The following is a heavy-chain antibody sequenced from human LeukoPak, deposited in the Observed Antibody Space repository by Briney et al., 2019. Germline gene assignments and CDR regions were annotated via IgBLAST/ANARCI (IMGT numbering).Heavy chain of an antibody. D-gene: IGHD3-22*01. CDR2: ISSSSSTI. J-gene: IGHJ6*02. CDR3: ASYRYYDSSGYPRLYYYGMDV. CDR1: GFTFGSYS. V-gene: IGHV3-48*04. Sequence: GGSLRLSCAASGFTFGSYSMNWVRQAPGKGLEWVSYISSSSSTIYYADSVKGRFTISRDNAKNSLYLQMNSLRAEDTAVYYCASYRYYDSSGYPRLYYYGMDVWGQGTTVTVSS.